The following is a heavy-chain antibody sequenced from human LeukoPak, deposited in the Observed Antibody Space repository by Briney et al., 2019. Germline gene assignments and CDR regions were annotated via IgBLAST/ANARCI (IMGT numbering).Heavy chain of an antibody. V-gene: IGHV3-30*02. Sequence: GGSLRLSCAASGFTFSSYGMHWVRQAPGKGLEWVAFIGYDGSNTFYADSVKGRFTISRDNSKSTLYLQMNSLRAEDTSVYYCAKDAVAACSNGVCYTFYYYHMDVWGKGTTVTVSS. J-gene: IGHJ6*03. CDR3: AKDAVAACSNGVCYTFYYYHMDV. D-gene: IGHD2-8*01. CDR2: IGYDGSNT. CDR1: GFTFSSYG.